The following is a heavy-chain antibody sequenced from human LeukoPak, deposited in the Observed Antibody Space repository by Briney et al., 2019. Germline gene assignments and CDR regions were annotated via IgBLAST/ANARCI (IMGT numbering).Heavy chain of an antibody. CDR2: INHSGST. CDR1: GGSFSGYY. D-gene: IGHD6-19*01. J-gene: IGHJ5*02. CDR3: ASISRGWPESGHPNWFDP. Sequence: PSETLSLTCAVYGGSFSGYYWSWIRQPPGKGLGWIGEINHSGSTNYNPSLESRVTISVDTSKNQFSLKLSSVTAADTAVYYCASISRGWPESGHPNWFDPWGQGTLVTVSS. V-gene: IGHV4-34*01.